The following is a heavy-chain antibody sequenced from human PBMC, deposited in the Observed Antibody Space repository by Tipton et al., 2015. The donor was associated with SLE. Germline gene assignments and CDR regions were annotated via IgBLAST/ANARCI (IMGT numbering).Heavy chain of an antibody. J-gene: IGHJ3*02. D-gene: IGHD1-14*01. CDR3: AREDRTRAFNI. Sequence: SLRLSCAASGFTVSSNYMSWVRQAPGKGLEWVSAIYSGGSTYYADSVKGRFTISRDNSKNTLYLQMNSLRTEDTAVYYCAREDRTRAFNIWAQGTVATVSS. CDR1: GFTVSSNY. V-gene: IGHV3-66*02. CDR2: IYSGGST.